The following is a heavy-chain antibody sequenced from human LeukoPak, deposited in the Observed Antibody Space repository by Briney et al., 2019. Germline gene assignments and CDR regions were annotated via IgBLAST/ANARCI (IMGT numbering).Heavy chain of an antibody. D-gene: IGHD3-3*01. CDR3: ARLFDFWSGYYDR. CDR2: IYSGGST. V-gene: IGHV3-66*04. CDR1: GFTVSSNY. J-gene: IGHJ4*02. Sequence: GGSLRLSCAASGFTVSSNYMSWVRQAPGKGLEWVSVIYSGGSTYYADSVKGRFTISRDNSKNTLYLQMNSLRAEDTAVYYCARLFDFWSGYYDRWGQGTLVTVSS.